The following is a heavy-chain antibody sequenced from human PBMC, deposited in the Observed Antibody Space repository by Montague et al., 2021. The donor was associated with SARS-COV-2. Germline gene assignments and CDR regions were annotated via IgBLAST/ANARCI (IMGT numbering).Heavy chain of an antibody. CDR3: ARDPWRITIFGVVARYGMDD. CDR1: GGSVSSGSYY. CDR2: IYYSGST. D-gene: IGHD3-3*01. V-gene: IGHV4-61*01. J-gene: IGHJ6*02. Sequence: SETLSLTCIVSGGSVSSGSYYWSWIRPPPGKGLEGIGYIYYSGSTNYNPSLKRRVTISVDTSKNQFSLKLSSVTAADTAVYYCARDPWRITIFGVVARYGMDDWGQGITVTVSS.